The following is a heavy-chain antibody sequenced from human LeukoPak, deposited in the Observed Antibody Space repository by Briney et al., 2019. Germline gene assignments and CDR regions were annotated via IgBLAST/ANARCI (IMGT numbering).Heavy chain of an antibody. V-gene: IGHV3-7*04. CDR1: GFTFSGYW. J-gene: IGHJ4*02. Sequence: GGSLRLSCAASGFTFSGYWMSWVRQAPGKGLEWGAFIKHDGREKYYVDSVKGRFTISRDNAENSLYLQMNSLRAEDTAVYCCARWVVATDFFDSWGQGTLVTVSS. CDR3: ARWVVATDFFDS. CDR2: IKHDGREK. D-gene: IGHD5-12*01.